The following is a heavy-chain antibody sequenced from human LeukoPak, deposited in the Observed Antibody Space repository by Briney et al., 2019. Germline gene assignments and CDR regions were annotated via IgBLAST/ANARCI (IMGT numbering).Heavy chain of an antibody. V-gene: IGHV4-34*01. CDR3: ARDPGSYYASGAFDI. CDR2: INHSGST. CDR1: GGSFSGYY. Sequence: SETLSLTCAVYGGSFSGYYWSWIRQPPGKGLEWIGEINHSGSTNYNPSLKSRVTISVDTSKKQFSLKLSSVTAADTAVYYCARDPGSYYASGAFDIWGQGTMVTVSS. J-gene: IGHJ3*02. D-gene: IGHD3-10*01.